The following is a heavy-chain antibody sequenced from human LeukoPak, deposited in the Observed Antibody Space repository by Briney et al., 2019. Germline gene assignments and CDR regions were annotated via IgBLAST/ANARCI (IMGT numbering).Heavy chain of an antibody. CDR1: GYSFTTYR. D-gene: IGHD6-19*01. CDR2: VSPGDSDT. J-gene: IGHJ4*02. Sequence: PGESLKISCKGSGYSFTTYRIGWVRQMPGKGLEWMGVVSPGDSDTRYSPSFQGQVTISADKSISTAYLQWSSLKASDTAMYYCARRDYGSGWYYFDYWGQGTLVTVSS. CDR3: ARRDYGSGWYYFDY. V-gene: IGHV5-51*01.